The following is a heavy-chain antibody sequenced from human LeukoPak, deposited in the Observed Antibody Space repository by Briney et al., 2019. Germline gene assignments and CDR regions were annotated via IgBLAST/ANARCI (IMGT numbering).Heavy chain of an antibody. CDR3: ALTTNLIDAFDI. V-gene: IGHV1-24*01. CDR1: GYTLTELS. J-gene: IGHJ3*02. CDR2: FDPEDGET. D-gene: IGHD4-17*01. Sequence: ASVKVSCKVSGYTLTELSMHWVRQAPGKGLEWMGGFDPEDGETIYAQKFQGRVTMTEDTSTDTAYMELSSLRSEDTAVYYCALTTNLIDAFDIWGQGTMVTVSS.